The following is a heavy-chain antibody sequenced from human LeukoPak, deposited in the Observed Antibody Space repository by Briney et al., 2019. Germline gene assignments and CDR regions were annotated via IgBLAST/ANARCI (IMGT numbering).Heavy chain of an antibody. V-gene: IGHV4-59*01. J-gene: IGHJ4*02. Sequence: SETLSLTCTVSGGSISNYYWSWIRQPPGKGLEWIGYIYYSGNTNYNPSLKSRVTISVDTSKNQFSLKLNSVTAADTAVYYCAREGSLGYYFDYWGQGTLVTVSS. CDR1: GGSISNYY. CDR2: IYYSGNT. CDR3: AREGSLGYYFDY. D-gene: IGHD1-26*01.